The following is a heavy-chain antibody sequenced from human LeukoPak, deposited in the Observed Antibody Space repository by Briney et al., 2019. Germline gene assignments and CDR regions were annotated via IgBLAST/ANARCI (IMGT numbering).Heavy chain of an antibody. CDR2: ISSSGSTI. V-gene: IGHV3-48*03. CDR3: ARAPFPGEYQYWFDP. J-gene: IGHJ5*02. Sequence: QTGGSLRLSCAASGFTFSSYEMNWVRQAPGKGLEWVSYISSSGSTIYYADSVKGRFTISRDNAKNSLYLQMNSLRAEDTAVYYCARAPFPGEYQYWFDPWGQGTLVTVSS. D-gene: IGHD3-10*01. CDR1: GFTFSSYE.